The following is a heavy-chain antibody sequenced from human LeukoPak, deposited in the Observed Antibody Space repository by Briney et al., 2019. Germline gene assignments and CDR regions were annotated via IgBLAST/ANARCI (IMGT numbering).Heavy chain of an antibody. V-gene: IGHV1-69*13. CDR3: ANRVGYSAGYFDY. J-gene: IGHJ4*02. CDR2: IIPIFGTA. CDR1: GGTFSSYA. Sequence: GASVKVSCKTSGGTFSSYAISWVRQAPGQGLEWMGGIIPIFGTANYAQKFHGRVTITADESTSTAYMELSSLRSEDTAVYYCANRVGYSAGYFDYWGQGTLVTVSS. D-gene: IGHD5-12*01.